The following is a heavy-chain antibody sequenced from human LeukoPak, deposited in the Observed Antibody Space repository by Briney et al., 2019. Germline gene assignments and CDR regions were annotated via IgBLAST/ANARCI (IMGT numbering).Heavy chain of an antibody. D-gene: IGHD3-10*01. CDR3: ARDPRFTFGELLGFDP. CDR1: GYTFTSYD. V-gene: IGHV1-8*03. J-gene: IGHJ5*02. Sequence: ASVKVSCKASGYTFTSYDINWVRQATGQGLEWMGWMNPNSGNTGYAQKFQGRVTITADESTSTAYMELSSLRSEDTAVYYCARDPRFTFGELLGFDPWGQGTLVTVSS. CDR2: MNPNSGNT.